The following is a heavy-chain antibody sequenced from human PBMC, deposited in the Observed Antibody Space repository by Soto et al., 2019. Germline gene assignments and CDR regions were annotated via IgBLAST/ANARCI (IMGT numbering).Heavy chain of an antibody. CDR1: GYTFTNYG. Sequence: GASVKVSCKASGYTFTNYGISWVRQAPGQGLEWMGWISAYNGDTKYAQWLQDRVTVTTDTSTSTAYMELRSLRSDDTAVYYCARPYSSRGGPAGEFDYWGQGTRVTVSP. J-gene: IGHJ4*02. V-gene: IGHV1-18*01. CDR2: ISAYNGDT. CDR3: ARPYSSRGGPAGEFDY. D-gene: IGHD6-19*01.